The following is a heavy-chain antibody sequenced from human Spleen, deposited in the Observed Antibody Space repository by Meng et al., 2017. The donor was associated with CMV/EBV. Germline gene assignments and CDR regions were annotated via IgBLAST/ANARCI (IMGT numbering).Heavy chain of an antibody. CDR3: ARDSVFGLGTGTPFDP. CDR2: IYYSGST. V-gene: IGHV4-30-4*08. J-gene: IGHJ5*02. Sequence: QVQLQESGPALVKPSQTLSLTCTVPGGSISSGDYYWSWIRQPPGKGLEWIGYIYYSGSTYYNPSLKSRVTISVDTSKNQFSLKLSSVTAADTAVYYCARDSVFGLGTGTPFDPWGQGTLVTVSS. D-gene: IGHD1-1*01. CDR1: GGSISSGDYY.